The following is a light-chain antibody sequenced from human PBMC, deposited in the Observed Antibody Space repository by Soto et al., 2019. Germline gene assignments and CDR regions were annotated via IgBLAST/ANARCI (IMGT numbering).Light chain of an antibody. CDR3: SSYAGAITFYV. V-gene: IGLV2-23*02. Sequence: QSALTQPPSVSGSPGQSVTISCTGTSTDVGTYTLVSWYQQHPGKAPKLVIYEVNKRPAGVSKRFSGSKSGDTASLTISGLQAEDEADYYCSSYAGAITFYVFGTGTKV. CDR2: EVN. CDR1: STDVGTYTL. J-gene: IGLJ1*01.